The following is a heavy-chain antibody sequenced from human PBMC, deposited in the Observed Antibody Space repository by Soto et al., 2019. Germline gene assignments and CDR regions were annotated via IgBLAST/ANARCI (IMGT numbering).Heavy chain of an antibody. CDR2: IIPIFGTA. CDR1: GGTVSSYS. D-gene: IGHD1-26*01. Sequence: QVQRVQSGTQVKKPGSSVKVSCNAAGGTVSSYSINWVRQAPGQGLEWMGEIIPIFGTANYAQKFQGRVTITAYESTSTAYMELSSLRSADKAVYYCARDGGRHSGGIDYWGQGTLVTVSS. J-gene: IGHJ4*02. CDR3: ARDGGRHSGGIDY. V-gene: IGHV1-69*01.